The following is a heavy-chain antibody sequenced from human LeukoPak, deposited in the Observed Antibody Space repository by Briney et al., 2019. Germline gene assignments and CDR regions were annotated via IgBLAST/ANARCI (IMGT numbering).Heavy chain of an antibody. Sequence: GGSLRLSCAASGFTFSSYAMSWVRQAPGKGLEWVSAISGSGGSTYYADSVKGRFTISRDNSKDTLYLQMSSLRAEDTAVYYCVKDPGYSGYDWIDYWGQGTLVTVSS. CDR3: VKDPGYSGYDWIDY. CDR2: ISGSGGST. J-gene: IGHJ4*02. CDR1: GFTFSSYA. V-gene: IGHV3-23*01. D-gene: IGHD5-12*01.